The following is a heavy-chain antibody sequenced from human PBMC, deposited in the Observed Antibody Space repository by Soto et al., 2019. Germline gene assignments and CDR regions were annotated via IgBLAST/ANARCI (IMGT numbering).Heavy chain of an antibody. J-gene: IGHJ6*02. CDR2: IYCSGST. CDR1: GGSISSYY. CDR3: ARDYPGDYYDSSGYFRSTHNYGLDV. Sequence: SETLSLTCTVSGGSISSYYWSWIRQPPGKGLEWIGNIYCSGSTNYNPSLKSRVTISVATSKNQFSLKLSSVTAADTAVYYCARDYPGDYYDSSGYFRSTHNYGLDVWGQGTTVTVSS. V-gene: IGHV4-59*01. D-gene: IGHD3-22*01.